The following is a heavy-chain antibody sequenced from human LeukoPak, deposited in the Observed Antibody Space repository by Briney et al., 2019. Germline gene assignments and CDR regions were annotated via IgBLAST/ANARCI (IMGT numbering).Heavy chain of an antibody. CDR3: ARVGDILTGYPYYFDY. D-gene: IGHD3-9*01. Sequence: ASVKVSCKASGYTFTSYDINWVRQATGQGLEWMGWINFYNGNIDYAQKLQGRVTMTTDTSTSTAYMELRSLRSDDTAVYHCARVGDILTGYPYYFDYWGQGTLVTVSS. V-gene: IGHV1-18*01. CDR2: INFYNGNI. CDR1: GYTFTSYD. J-gene: IGHJ4*02.